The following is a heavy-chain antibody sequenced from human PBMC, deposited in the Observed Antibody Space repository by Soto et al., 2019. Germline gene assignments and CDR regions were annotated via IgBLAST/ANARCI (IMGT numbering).Heavy chain of an antibody. V-gene: IGHV1-2*02. J-gene: IGHJ4*02. CDR2: IGPESGAT. Sequence: ASVKVSCKASGYSFTGHYIHWVRQAPEQGPEWMGEIGPESGATRYAQKFQGRVTMTRDMSITTVYTELNNLSPDDTAVYYCGRGRSGQIVVFYWGQGTPVTVSS. D-gene: IGHD1-26*01. CDR3: GRGRSGQIVVFY. CDR1: GYSFTGHY.